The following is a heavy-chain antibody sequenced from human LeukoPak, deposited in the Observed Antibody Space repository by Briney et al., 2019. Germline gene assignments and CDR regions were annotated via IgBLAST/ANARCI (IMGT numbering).Heavy chain of an antibody. D-gene: IGHD5-24*01. CDR2: ITANSANR. J-gene: IGHJ4*02. CDR1: GFYYNNYG. Sequence: GGSLRLSCVASGFYYNNYGMNWVRQAPGKGLEWVSGITANSANRYYADSVKGRFTISRDNSKSTVYLQVNSLRAEDTALYYCARDDGWIQFNLWGQGTLVAVSS. CDR3: ARDDGWIQFNL. V-gene: IGHV3-23*01.